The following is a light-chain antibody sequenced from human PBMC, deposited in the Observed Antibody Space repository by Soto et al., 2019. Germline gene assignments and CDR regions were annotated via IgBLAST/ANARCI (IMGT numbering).Light chain of an antibody. Sequence: IVLTQSPGTLSLSPGERTTLSCRASQSISRYLAWYQQKPGQGPRLLIYGASSRATGTPDRFSGSWSGTDFTLTINRLEPEDFALYYCQQYGSSPPTFGQGTKVEIK. CDR3: QQYGSSPPT. CDR2: GAS. V-gene: IGKV3-20*01. CDR1: QSISRY. J-gene: IGKJ1*01.